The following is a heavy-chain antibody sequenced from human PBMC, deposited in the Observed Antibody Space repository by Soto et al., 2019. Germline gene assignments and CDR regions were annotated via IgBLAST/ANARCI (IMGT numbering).Heavy chain of an antibody. Sequence: PSETLSLTCSVSGGSINSKSYFWGWIRQTPGKGLEWIASINCVGKTYYSPSLKSRLAISVDTSKNQFSLRLSSVTAADTAVYYCARDRYGGFDYWGLGTLVTVSS. D-gene: IGHD3-9*01. CDR3: ARDRYGGFDY. CDR1: GGSINSKSYF. V-gene: IGHV4-39*02. J-gene: IGHJ4*02. CDR2: INCVGKT.